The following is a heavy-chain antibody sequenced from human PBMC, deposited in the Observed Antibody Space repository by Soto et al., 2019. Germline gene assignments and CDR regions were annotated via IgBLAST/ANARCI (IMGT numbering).Heavy chain of an antibody. D-gene: IGHD2-8*01. CDR2: ISGSGGST. Sequence: GGSLRLSCAVSGFTFSNYALSWVRQGPGKGLEWVSGISGSGGSTYYADSVKGRFTISRDNSKNTMYLQMNSLRAEDTAVYYCARARSYDGHMVTNYYMDVWGEGTPVTVSS. J-gene: IGHJ6*03. CDR3: ARARSYDGHMVTNYYMDV. V-gene: IGHV3-23*01. CDR1: GFTFSNYA.